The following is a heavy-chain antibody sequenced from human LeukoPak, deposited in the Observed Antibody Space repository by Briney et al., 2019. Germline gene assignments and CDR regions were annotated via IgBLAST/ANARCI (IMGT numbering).Heavy chain of an antibody. CDR2: INPKSGGT. V-gene: IGHV1-2*02. CDR3: AREYSSSSGRLFDY. D-gene: IGHD6-6*01. Sequence: ALVKVSCKASGYTFTGYYMHWVRQAPGQGLEWMGWINPKSGGTNYAQKFQGRVTMTRDTSISTAYMELSGLRSDDTAVYYCAREYSSSSGRLFDYWGPGTLVTVSS. J-gene: IGHJ4*02. CDR1: GYTFTGYY.